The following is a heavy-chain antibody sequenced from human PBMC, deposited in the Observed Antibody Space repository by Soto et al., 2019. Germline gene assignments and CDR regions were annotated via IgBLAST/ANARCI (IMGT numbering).Heavy chain of an antibody. D-gene: IGHD6-13*01. CDR2: ISGSGGST. V-gene: IGHV3-23*01. J-gene: IGHJ6*02. CDR3: AKDVQGSSWYLGYYYYGMDV. CDR1: GFTFSSYA. Sequence: ESGGGLVQPGGSLRLSCAASGFTFSSYAMSWVRQAPGKGLEWVSAISGSGGSTYYADSVKGRFTISRDNSKNTLYLQMNSLRAEDTAVYYCAKDVQGSSWYLGYYYYGMDVWGQGTTVTVSS.